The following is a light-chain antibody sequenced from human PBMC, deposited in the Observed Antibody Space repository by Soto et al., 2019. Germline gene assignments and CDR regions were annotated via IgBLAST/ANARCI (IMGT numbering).Light chain of an antibody. CDR3: QQYVDVPPT. CDR1: QDISSS. V-gene: IGKV1-33*01. CDR2: DAF. J-gene: IGKJ3*01. Sequence: DIQMTQSPSSLSASVGDRVTITCQSSQDISSSLNWYQQKPGKAPQLLIYDAFTLETGVPSRFSGSVSGPPFTFTISSLQPEDVATYYCQQYVDVPPTFGPGTRVDLK.